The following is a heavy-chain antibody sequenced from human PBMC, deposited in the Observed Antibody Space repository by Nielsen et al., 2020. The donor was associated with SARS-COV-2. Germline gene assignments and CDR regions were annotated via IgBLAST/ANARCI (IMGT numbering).Heavy chain of an antibody. V-gene: IGHV4-59*12. Sequence: SETLSLTCTVSGGSISSYYWSWIRQPPGKGLEWIGYIYYSGSTNYNPSLKSRVTISVDTSKNQFSLKLSSVTAADTAVYYCARDRGEITFGGVIVPYYFDYWGQGTLVTVSS. CDR3: ARDRGEITFGGVIVPYYFDY. CDR1: GGSISSYY. CDR2: IYYSGST. J-gene: IGHJ4*02. D-gene: IGHD3-16*02.